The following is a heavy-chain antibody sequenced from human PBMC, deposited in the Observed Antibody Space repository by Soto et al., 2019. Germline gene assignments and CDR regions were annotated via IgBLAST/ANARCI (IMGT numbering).Heavy chain of an antibody. Sequence: QITLKESGPTLVKPTQTLTLTCTLSGISLTTNGVGVGWIRQPPGKALEWLALIDWDDDKRYSPSLQSRLTITKDTSKNQVVLTVTNMDPADTATYYCAHRRPGLYFDSWGQGTLVTVSS. J-gene: IGHJ4*02. CDR2: IDWDDDK. V-gene: IGHV2-5*02. CDR3: AHRRPGLYFDS. CDR1: GISLTTNGVG.